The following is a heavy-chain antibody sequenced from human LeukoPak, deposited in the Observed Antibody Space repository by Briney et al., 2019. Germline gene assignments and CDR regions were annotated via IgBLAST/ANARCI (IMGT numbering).Heavy chain of an antibody. CDR2: IYYSGST. Sequence: ASETLSLTCTVSGGSISSGDYYWSWLRQPPGKGLEWIVYIYYSGSTYYNPSLKSRVTISVGTSKNQFSLKLSSVTAADTAVYYCARAQKTYYYDSSGYYVAYWGQGTLVTVSS. J-gene: IGHJ4*02. CDR1: GGSISSGDYY. D-gene: IGHD3-22*01. CDR3: ARAQKTYYYDSSGYYVAY. V-gene: IGHV4-30-4*01.